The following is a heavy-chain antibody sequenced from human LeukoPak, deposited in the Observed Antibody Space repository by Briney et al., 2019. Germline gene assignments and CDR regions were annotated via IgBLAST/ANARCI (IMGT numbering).Heavy chain of an antibody. Sequence: GGSLRLSCAASGFTFSSYGMHWVRQAPGKGLEWVAVISYDGSNKYYADSMKGRFTISRDNSKNTLYLQMNSLRAEDTAVYYCAKTPSDDEDSYGSFDYWGQGTLVTVSS. CDR3: AKTPSDDEDSYGSFDY. J-gene: IGHJ4*02. CDR2: ISYDGSNK. D-gene: IGHD5-18*01. V-gene: IGHV3-30*18. CDR1: GFTFSSYG.